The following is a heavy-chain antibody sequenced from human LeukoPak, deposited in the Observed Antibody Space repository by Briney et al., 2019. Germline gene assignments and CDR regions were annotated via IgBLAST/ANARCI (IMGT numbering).Heavy chain of an antibody. Sequence: SQTLSLTCTVSGGSIISGGYYWSWIRQPPEKGLEWIGYIYYSGSTYYNPSLKSRVTISVDTSKKQFSLKLNSVTAADTAVYYCARLTSTVTTPLEFDYWGQGTLVTVSS. CDR2: IYYSGST. D-gene: IGHD4-17*01. CDR3: ARLTSTVTTPLEFDY. V-gene: IGHV4-31*03. CDR1: GGSIISGGYY. J-gene: IGHJ4*02.